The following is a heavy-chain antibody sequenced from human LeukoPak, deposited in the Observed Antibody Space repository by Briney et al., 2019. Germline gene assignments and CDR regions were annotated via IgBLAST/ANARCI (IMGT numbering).Heavy chain of an antibody. J-gene: IGHJ4*02. V-gene: IGHV4-4*07. CDR2: IYTSGST. CDR3: ARELVGATTGFIDY. D-gene: IGHD1-26*01. Sequence: SETLSLTCTVSGGSISSYYWSWIRQPAGKGLEWIGRIYTSGSTNYNPSLKSRVTMSVDTSKNQFSLELSSVTAADTAVYYCARELVGATTGFIDYWGQGTLVTVSS. CDR1: GGSISSYY.